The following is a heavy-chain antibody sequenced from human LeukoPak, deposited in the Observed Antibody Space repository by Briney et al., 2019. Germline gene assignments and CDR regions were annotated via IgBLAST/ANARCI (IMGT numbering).Heavy chain of an antibody. CDR1: GYTFTGYY. V-gene: IGHV1-2*02. D-gene: IGHD3-22*01. J-gene: IGHJ4*02. Sequence: ASVKVSCKASGYTFTGYYMHWVRQAPGQGLEWMRWINPNSGGTNYAQKFQGRVTMTRDTSISTAYMELSRLRSDDTAVYYCARVSDYYDSSGYPFDYWGQGTLVTVSS. CDR2: INPNSGGT. CDR3: ARVSDYYDSSGYPFDY.